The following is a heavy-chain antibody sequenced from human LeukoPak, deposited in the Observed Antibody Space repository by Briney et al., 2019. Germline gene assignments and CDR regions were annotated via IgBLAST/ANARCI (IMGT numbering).Heavy chain of an antibody. J-gene: IGHJ6*02. V-gene: IGHV3-23*01. CDR2: ISGSGGST. Sequence: PGGSLRLSCAASGFTFSSYAMSWVRQAPGKGLEWVSAISGSGGSTYYADSVKGRFTISRDNSKNTLYLQMNSLRAEDTAVYYCAKDLYCSGGSCSTHYYYYYGMDVWGQGTTVTVSS. CDR1: GFTFSSYA. D-gene: IGHD2-15*01. CDR3: AKDLYCSGGSCSTHYYYYYGMDV.